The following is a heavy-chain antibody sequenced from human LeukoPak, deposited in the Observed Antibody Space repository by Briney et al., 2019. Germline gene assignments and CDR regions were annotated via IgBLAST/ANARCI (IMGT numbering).Heavy chain of an antibody. Sequence: AASVKVSCKVSGYTLTDSSMRWVRQAPGQGLEWMGGIIPIFGTANYAQKFQGRVTITADKSTSTAYMELSSLRSEDTAVYYCARDTALSLWFGDFTDSLYYMDVWGKGTTVTISS. CDR1: GYTLTDSS. CDR3: ARDTALSLWFGDFTDSLYYMDV. D-gene: IGHD3-10*01. CDR2: IIPIFGTA. V-gene: IGHV1-69*06. J-gene: IGHJ6*03.